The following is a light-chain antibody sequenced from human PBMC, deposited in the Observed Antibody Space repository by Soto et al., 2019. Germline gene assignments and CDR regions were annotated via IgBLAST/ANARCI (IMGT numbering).Light chain of an antibody. Sequence: AIRVTQSPSPFSASTGDRGTLTCRASPGISSYLAWYQQKAGKAPKLLMYAASTLQSGVPSRFSGSGSGTDFTLTIGCLESEDLATYYCQQYDSYPWTFGQGTKVEIK. CDR3: QQYDSYPWT. CDR1: PGISSY. V-gene: IGKV1-8*01. CDR2: AAS. J-gene: IGKJ1*01.